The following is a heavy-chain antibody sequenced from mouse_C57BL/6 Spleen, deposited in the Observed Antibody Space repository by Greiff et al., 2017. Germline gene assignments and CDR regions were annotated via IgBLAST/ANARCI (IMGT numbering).Heavy chain of an antibody. Sequence: VQLQQSGAELARPGASVKLSCKASGYTFTSYGISWVKQRTGQGLEWIGEIYPRSGNTYYNEKFKGKATLTADKSSSTAYMELRSLTSEDSAVYFCAREEDGYYVRAMDYWGQGTSVTVST. CDR3: AREEDGYYVRAMDY. J-gene: IGHJ4*01. V-gene: IGHV1-81*01. CDR1: GYTFTSYG. CDR2: IYPRSGNT. D-gene: IGHD2-3*01.